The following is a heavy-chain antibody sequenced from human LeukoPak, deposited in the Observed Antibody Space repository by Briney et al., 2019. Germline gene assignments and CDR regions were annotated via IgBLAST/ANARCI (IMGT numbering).Heavy chain of an antibody. J-gene: IGHJ4*02. CDR1: GYTFTGYY. V-gene: IGHV1-2*02. D-gene: IGHD5-12*01. CDR2: INPNSGGT. Sequence: GASVKVSCKASGYTFTGYYMHWVRQAPGQGLEWMGWINPNSGGTNYAQKFQGRVTMTRDTSISTAYMELSRLRSDDTAVYYCARAKKGWLAPLYYWGQGTLVTVSS. CDR3: ARAKKGWLAPLYY.